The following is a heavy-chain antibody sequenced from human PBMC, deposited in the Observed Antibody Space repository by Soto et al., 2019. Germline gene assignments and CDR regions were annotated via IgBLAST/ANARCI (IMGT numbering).Heavy chain of an antibody. V-gene: IGHV2-5*05. D-gene: IGHD2-15*01. J-gene: IGHJ4*02. CDR3: VHRQYSSYFDY. CDR2: IYWDDDK. Sequence: QITSKESGPTLVNPTQTLTLTCNYSGFSFSSVGVGVGWIRQPPGKALEWLALIYWDDDKKYGPSLENRLTVTRDTSKNQVVLTMINMDPVDTATYYCVHRQYSSYFDYWGQGTRVTVSS. CDR1: GFSFSSVGVG.